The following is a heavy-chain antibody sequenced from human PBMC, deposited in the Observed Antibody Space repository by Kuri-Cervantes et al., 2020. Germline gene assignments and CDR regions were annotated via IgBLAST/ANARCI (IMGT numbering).Heavy chain of an antibody. D-gene: IGHD3-9*01. CDR1: GYTFTSYD. CDR2: MNPNSGNT. J-gene: IGHJ4*02. Sequence: ASVKVSCKASGYTFTSYDINWVRQATGQGLEWMGWMNPNSGNTGYAQKFQGRVTITRDTSASTAYMELSSLRSEDTAVYYCARAALRYFPLPYWGQGTLVTVSS. V-gene: IGHV1-8*01. CDR3: ARAALRYFPLPY.